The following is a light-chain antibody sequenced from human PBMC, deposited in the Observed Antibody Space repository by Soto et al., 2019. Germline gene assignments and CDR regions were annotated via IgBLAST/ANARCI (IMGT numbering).Light chain of an antibody. CDR1: QSISGW. CDR2: DAS. V-gene: IGKV1-5*01. J-gene: IGKJ1*01. CDR3: QQYASYSPT. Sequence: DIQMTQSPSTLSASVGDRVTITCRASQSISGWLAWFQQKPGKAPKLLIYDASNLESGVPSRFSGSGSGTEFTLTISSLQPDDFATYYCQQYASYSPTFGQGTKVDIK.